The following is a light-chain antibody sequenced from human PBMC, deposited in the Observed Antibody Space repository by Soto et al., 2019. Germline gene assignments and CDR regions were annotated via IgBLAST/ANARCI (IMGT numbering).Light chain of an antibody. CDR2: DVS. CDR3: SSYTSSSTLVVV. J-gene: IGLJ2*01. CDR1: SSDVGGYNY. Sequence: QSALTQPASVSGSPGQSITISCTGTSSDVGGYNYVSWYQQHPGKAPKLMIYDVSNRPSGVSNRFSGSKSGNTASLTISGLQAEDEAEYYCSSYTSSSTLVVVVGGGTKLAVL. V-gene: IGLV2-14*01.